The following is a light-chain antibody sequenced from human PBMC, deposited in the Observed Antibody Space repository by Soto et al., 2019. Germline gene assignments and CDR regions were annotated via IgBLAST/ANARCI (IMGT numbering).Light chain of an antibody. CDR1: QSVSTR. CDR2: DAS. Sequence: IQMTQSPSSLSASVGDRVTIICRASQSVSTRLAWYQQKPGKAPKVLIYDASSWAGGVPSRFTGSGSGTEFTLTINSLQPDDFATYYCQQYNTYSTFGQGTRLEIK. CDR3: QQYNTYST. J-gene: IGKJ5*01. V-gene: IGKV1-5*02.